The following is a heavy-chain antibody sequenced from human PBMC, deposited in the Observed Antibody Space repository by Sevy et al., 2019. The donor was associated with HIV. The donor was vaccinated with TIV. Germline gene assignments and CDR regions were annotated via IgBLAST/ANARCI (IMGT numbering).Heavy chain of an antibody. V-gene: IGHV3-23*01. CDR1: GFTFSSYA. CDR3: AKNRVGSYPDY. Sequence: GGSLRLSCTASGFTFSSYAMSWVRQAPGKGLEWVSTISGSGGNRYYADSLKGRFTISRDNSRNTVHLQMTNLRAGDTAVYYCAKNRVGSYPDYWGQGTLVTVSS. J-gene: IGHJ4*02. CDR2: ISGSGGNR. D-gene: IGHD1-26*01.